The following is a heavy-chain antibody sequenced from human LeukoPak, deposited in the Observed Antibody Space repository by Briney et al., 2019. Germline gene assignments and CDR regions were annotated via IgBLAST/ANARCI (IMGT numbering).Heavy chain of an antibody. CDR1: GGSISSSSYY. CDR2: IYYSGST. V-gene: IGHV4-61*01. CDR3: ARVISGEAYYYYMDV. J-gene: IGHJ6*03. D-gene: IGHD1-26*01. Sequence: SETLSLTCTVSGGSISSSSYYWSWIRQPPGKGLEWIGYIYYSGSTNYNPSLKSRVTISVDTSKNQFSLKLSSVTAADTAVYYCARVISGEAYYYYMDVWGKGTTVTISS.